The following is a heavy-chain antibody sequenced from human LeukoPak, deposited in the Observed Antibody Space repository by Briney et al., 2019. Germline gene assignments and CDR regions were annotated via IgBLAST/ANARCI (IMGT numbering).Heavy chain of an antibody. CDR1: GGSIGSSSYY. CDR2: IYYSGST. D-gene: IGHD3-3*01. V-gene: IGHV4-39*07. J-gene: IGHJ6*03. Sequence: PSETLSLTCTVSGGSIGSSSYYWGWIRQPPGKGLEWIGSIYYSGSTNYNPSLKSRVTISVDTSKNQFSLKLSSVTAADTAVYYCARGFDDFWSGYYVYCYMDVWGKGTTVTVSS. CDR3: ARGFDDFWSGYYVYCYMDV.